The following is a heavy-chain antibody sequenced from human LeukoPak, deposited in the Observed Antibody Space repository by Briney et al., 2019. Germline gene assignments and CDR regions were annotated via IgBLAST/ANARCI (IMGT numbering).Heavy chain of an antibody. D-gene: IGHD3-22*01. CDR1: GFTFSSYA. J-gene: IGHJ4*02. CDR2: ISGSGGST. CDR3: AKGDIDSSGYYYPSPTPHY. Sequence: PGGSLRLSCAASGFTFSSYAMSWVRQAPGKGLEWVSAISGSGGSTYYADSVRGRFTISRDNSKNTLYLQMNSLRAEDTAVYYCAKGDIDSSGYYYPSPTPHYWGQGTLVTVSS. V-gene: IGHV3-23*01.